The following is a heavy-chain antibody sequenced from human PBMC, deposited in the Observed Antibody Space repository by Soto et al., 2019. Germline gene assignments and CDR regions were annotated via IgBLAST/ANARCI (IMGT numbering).Heavy chain of an antibody. V-gene: IGHV1-2*04. J-gene: IGHJ5*02. CDR3: ARSSQTKYYYDSSGPNWFDP. D-gene: IGHD3-22*01. CDR1: GYAFTGYY. CDR2: INPNSGGT. Sequence: GASVKVSCKASGYAFTGYYMHWVRQAPGQGLEWMGWINPNSGGTNYAQKFQGWVTMTRDTSISTAYVELSRLRSDDTAVYYCARSSQTKYYYDSSGPNWFDPWGQGTLVTVSS.